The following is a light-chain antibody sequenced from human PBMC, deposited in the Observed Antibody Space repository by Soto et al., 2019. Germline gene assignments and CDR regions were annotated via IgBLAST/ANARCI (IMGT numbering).Light chain of an antibody. V-gene: IGKV1-33*01. CDR3: QQYNSMLS. Sequence: DIQMTQSPSSLSASEGDRVTITCQSSHDVXXNLNWFQQKPREAPQLLIYDASNLERGVPSRFSGSGSGTDFTLTISSLQPEDVATYYCQQYNSMLSFGGGTEVEIK. CDR2: DAS. J-gene: IGKJ4*01. CDR1: HDVXXN.